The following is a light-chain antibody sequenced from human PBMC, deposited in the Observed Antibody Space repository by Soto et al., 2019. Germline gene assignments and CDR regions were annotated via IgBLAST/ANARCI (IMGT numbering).Light chain of an antibody. Sequence: EIVLTQSPATLSLSPGERATLSCRASQSVTIYLSWYQQKPRQAPTRLIYDASTRATSIPARFSGSGSGTDFILTISSLEPEDFAIVYCQQRFSWPPITFGQGTRLEIK. V-gene: IGKV3-11*01. CDR1: QSVTIY. CDR3: QQRFSWPPIT. J-gene: IGKJ5*01. CDR2: DAS.